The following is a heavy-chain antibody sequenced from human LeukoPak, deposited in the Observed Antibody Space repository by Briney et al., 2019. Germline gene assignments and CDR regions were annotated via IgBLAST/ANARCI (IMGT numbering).Heavy chain of an antibody. Sequence: PSETLSLTCTVSGGSISSSSYYWGWIRQPPGKGLEWIGSIYYSGSTYYNPSLKSRVTISVDTSKNQFSLKLSSVTAADTAVYYCARAVGLRFLEWLSNYFDYWGQGTLVTVSS. J-gene: IGHJ4*02. CDR1: GGSISSSSYY. V-gene: IGHV4-39*07. CDR3: ARAVGLRFLEWLSNYFDY. CDR2: IYYSGST. D-gene: IGHD3-3*01.